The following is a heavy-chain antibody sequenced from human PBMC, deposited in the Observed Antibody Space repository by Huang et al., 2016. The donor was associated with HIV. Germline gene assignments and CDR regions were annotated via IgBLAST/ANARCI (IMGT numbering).Heavy chain of an antibody. Sequence: QVQLVQSGAEVKKPGASVKVSCKASGYPFTSYGISWVRQAPGQGLEWMGWINTNYAQKLQGRVTMTTDTSTNTAYMELRSLGSDDTAVYYGARGGGSSSWFDYWGQGTLVTVSS. D-gene: IGHD6-13*01. CDR3: ARGGGSSSWFDY. J-gene: IGHJ4*02. V-gene: IGHV1-18*01. CDR1: GYPFTSYG. CDR2: INT.